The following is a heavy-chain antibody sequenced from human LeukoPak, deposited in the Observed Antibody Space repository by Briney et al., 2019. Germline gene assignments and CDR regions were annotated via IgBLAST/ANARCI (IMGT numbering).Heavy chain of an antibody. J-gene: IGHJ4*02. CDR1: GGSISSYY. V-gene: IGHV4-59*01. CDR2: IYYSGST. CDR3: ARGVDCGDFYSDY. Sequence: PSETLPLTCTDSGGSISSYYWSWIRQPPGKGLEWIGYIYYSGSTNYNPSLKSRVTISVDTSKNQFSLKLSSVTAADTAVYYCARGVDCGDFYSDYWGQGTLVTVSS. D-gene: IGHD4-17*01.